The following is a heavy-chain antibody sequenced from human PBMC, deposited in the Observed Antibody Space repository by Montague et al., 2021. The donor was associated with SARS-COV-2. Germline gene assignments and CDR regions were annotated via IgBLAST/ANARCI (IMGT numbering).Heavy chain of an antibody. CDR1: GFTVSSNY. D-gene: IGHD3-16*01. Sequence: SLRLSCAASGFTVSSNYMIWVRQAPGKGLEWVSLIYSGGSTFYADSVKGRFTISRDNSKNTLYLQMNSLRAEDTAVYYCARDLLEAGGKDYWGQGALVTVSS. V-gene: IGHV3-53*01. CDR3: ARDLLEAGGKDY. CDR2: IYSGGST. J-gene: IGHJ4*02.